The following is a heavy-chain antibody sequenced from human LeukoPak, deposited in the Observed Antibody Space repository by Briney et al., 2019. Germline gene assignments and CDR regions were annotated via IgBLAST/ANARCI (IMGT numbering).Heavy chain of an antibody. V-gene: IGHV4-39*01. CDR3: ARRSGGSSKMDY. J-gene: IGHJ4*02. CDR1: GGSISSGNYY. D-gene: IGHD2-15*01. Sequence: PSETLSLTCSVSGGSISSGNYYWGWIRQPPGKGLEWIGNIHYSGSTYYNPSLKSRVTISVDTPKNQFSLKLSSVTAADTAVYYCARRSGGSSKMDYWGQGTLVTVSS. CDR2: IHYSGST.